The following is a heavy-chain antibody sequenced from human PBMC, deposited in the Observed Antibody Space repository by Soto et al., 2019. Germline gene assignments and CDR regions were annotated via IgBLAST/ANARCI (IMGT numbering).Heavy chain of an antibody. CDR3: AREPYLPKARNDF. CDR1: GDSISSADYF. V-gene: IGHV4-30-4*01. J-gene: IGHJ4*02. Sequence: PSETLSLTCSVSGDSISSADYFWTWIRQSPGKGLEWMGYIFHSGTTYYSPSLKGRLLISIENSKNQFSLRLTSVTAADSAVYFCAREPYLPKARNDFRGPGTLVTVSS. CDR2: IFHSGTT.